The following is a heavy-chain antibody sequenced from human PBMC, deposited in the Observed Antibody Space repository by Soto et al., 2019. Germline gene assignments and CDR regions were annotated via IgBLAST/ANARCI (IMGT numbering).Heavy chain of an antibody. V-gene: IGHV4-30-4*01. CDR1: GGSISSGYYY. Sequence: SETLSLTCTVSGGSISSGYYYWSWIRQPPGKGLEWIGYIYYSGSTYYNPSLKSRVTISVDTSKNQFSLKLSSVTAADTAVYYCAAQYYDFWSGYLNWFDPWGQGTLVTVSS. D-gene: IGHD3-3*01. J-gene: IGHJ5*02. CDR3: AAQYYDFWSGYLNWFDP. CDR2: IYYSGST.